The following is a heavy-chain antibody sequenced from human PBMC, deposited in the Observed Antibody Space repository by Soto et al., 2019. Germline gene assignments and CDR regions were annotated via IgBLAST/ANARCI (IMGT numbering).Heavy chain of an antibody. CDR3: AKGYSTGWSEGYFDY. CDR2: MYSGGST. Sequence: GGSLRLSCAASGFTVSSNYMTWVRQAPGRGLEWVSVMYSGGSTYYADSVKGQFTISRDNSKNTLYPQINSLRPDDTAVYFCAKGYSTGWSEGYFDYWGQGALVTVSS. D-gene: IGHD6-19*01. V-gene: IGHV3-53*01. J-gene: IGHJ4*02. CDR1: GFTVSSNY.